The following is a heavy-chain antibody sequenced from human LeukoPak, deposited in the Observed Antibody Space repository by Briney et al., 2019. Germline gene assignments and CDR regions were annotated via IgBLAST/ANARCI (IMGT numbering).Heavy chain of an antibody. Sequence: SETLSLTCAVYGGSFSGSYWSWIRQPPGKGLEGIGEINYSGSTKHNPSLKSRVDISVDTSRNEFSLKLSSVTAADTAVYYCARESRGYNSGLFDYWGQGTLVTVSS. CDR2: INYSGST. J-gene: IGHJ4*02. D-gene: IGHD5-24*01. V-gene: IGHV4-34*01. CDR3: ARESRGYNSGLFDY. CDR1: GGSFSGSY.